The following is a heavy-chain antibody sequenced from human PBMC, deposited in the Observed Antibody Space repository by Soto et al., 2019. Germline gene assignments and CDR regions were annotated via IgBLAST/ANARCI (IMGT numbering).Heavy chain of an antibody. CDR2: IYHSGST. Sequence: QLQLQESGSGLVRPSQTLSLTCGVSGGSISSGGYSWNWIRQPPGKGLEWIGYIYHSGSTLYNPSLKCRVTISVDKSKNQFSLKLSSVTAADTAVYYCARDQLEGNWFDPWGQGTLVTVSS. V-gene: IGHV4-30-2*01. CDR1: GGSISSGGYS. J-gene: IGHJ5*02. CDR3: ARDQLEGNWFDP. D-gene: IGHD1-1*01.